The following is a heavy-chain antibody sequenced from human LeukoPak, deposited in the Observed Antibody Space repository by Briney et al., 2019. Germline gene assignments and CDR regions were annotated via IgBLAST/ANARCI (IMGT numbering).Heavy chain of an antibody. CDR2: IYYSGST. J-gene: IGHJ4*02. V-gene: IGHV4-59*08. Sequence: SETLSLTCTVSGGSISSYYWSWIRQPPGKGLEWIGYIYYSGSTNYNPSLKSRVTISVDTSKNQFSLKLSSVTAADTAVYYCARLRRFGDYYFDYWGQGTLVTVSS. CDR3: ARLRRFGDYYFDY. CDR1: GGSISSYY. D-gene: IGHD3-10*01.